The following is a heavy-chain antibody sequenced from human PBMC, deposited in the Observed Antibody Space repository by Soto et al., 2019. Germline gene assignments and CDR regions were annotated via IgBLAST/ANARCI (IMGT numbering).Heavy chain of an antibody. Sequence: QVQLVQSGAEVKKPGSSVKVSCKASGGTFSSYAISWVRQAPGQGLEWRGGIIPIFGTANYAQKFQGRVTITADKSTSTAYMELRSLRSEDTAVYYCAEGGGGYCSGGSCYLQGYFDYWGQGTLVTVSS. V-gene: IGHV1-69*06. CDR1: GGTFSSYA. J-gene: IGHJ4*02. CDR3: AEGGGGYCSGGSCYLQGYFDY. CDR2: IIPIFGTA. D-gene: IGHD2-15*01.